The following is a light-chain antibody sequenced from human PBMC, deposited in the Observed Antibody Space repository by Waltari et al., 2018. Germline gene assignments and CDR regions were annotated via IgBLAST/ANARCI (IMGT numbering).Light chain of an antibody. CDR3: QQYNDWPQT. V-gene: IGKV3-15*01. Sequence: EIVMTQTPATLSVSSGERDTLSCRASQTVGSNLAWYQQKPGQAPRILIYSSSTRDTGIPPRFSGRGSGTEFTLTISSLQSEYFAVYYCQQYNDWPQTFGQGTKVEIK. CDR1: QTVGSN. CDR2: SSS. J-gene: IGKJ1*01.